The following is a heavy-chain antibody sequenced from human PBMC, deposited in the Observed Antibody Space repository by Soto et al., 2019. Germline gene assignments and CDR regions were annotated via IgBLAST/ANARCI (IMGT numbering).Heavy chain of an antibody. CDR2: IWFDGSKK. CDR3: ARDPFHFDTSHYPAIHS. D-gene: IGHD3-22*01. V-gene: IGHV3-33*01. J-gene: IGHJ4*02. Sequence: GGSLRLSCAASGFTFSRYGFHCVRQAPGKGLEWLAGIWFDGSKKYYGDSVKGRCTISRDNSKNTVNLQMSSLRGDDTGLYFCARDPFHFDTSHYPAIHSWGQGNLVTVSS. CDR1: GFTFSRYG.